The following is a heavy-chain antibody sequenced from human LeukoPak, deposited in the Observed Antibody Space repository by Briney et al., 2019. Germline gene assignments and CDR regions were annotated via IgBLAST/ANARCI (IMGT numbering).Heavy chain of an antibody. D-gene: IGHD6-19*01. CDR3: ARETGSGWYFDY. CDR1: GFTFSSYS. V-gene: IGHV3-64*01. CDR2: ISSNGGST. Sequence: PGGSLRLSCAASGFTFSSYSMHWVRQAPGKGLEYVSAISSNGGSTYYANSVKGRFTISRDNSKNTLYLQMGSLRAEDVAVYYCARETGSGWYFDYWGQGTLVTVSS. J-gene: IGHJ4*02.